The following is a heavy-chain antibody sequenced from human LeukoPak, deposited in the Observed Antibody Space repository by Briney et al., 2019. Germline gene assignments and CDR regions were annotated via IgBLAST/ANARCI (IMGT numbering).Heavy chain of an antibody. CDR3: ARHLRDSMVRGVIPVY. J-gene: IGHJ4*02. Sequence: PSETLSLTCTVSGGSISSSSYYWGWIRQPPGKGLEWIGSIYYSGSTYYNPPLKSRVTISVDTSKNQFSLKLSSVTAADTAVYYCARHLRDSMVRGVIPVYWGQGTLVTVSS. D-gene: IGHD3-10*01. CDR1: GGSISSSSYY. CDR2: IYYSGST. V-gene: IGHV4-39*01.